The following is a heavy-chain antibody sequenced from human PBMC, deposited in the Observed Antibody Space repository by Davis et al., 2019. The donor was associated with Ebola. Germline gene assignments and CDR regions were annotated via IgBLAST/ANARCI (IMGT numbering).Heavy chain of an antibody. CDR2: ISSSGKT. V-gene: IGHV3-64D*08. CDR1: GFTFSAHT. CDR3: VKEGTTTIWVDSDN. J-gene: IGHJ4*02. D-gene: IGHD1-26*01. Sequence: GGSLRLSCSASGFTFSAHTMHWVRQAPGKGLESVSVISSSGKTYYADSVKGRFTISRDNSQNNVYLQMTSLRVEDTAVYYCVKEGTTTIWVDSDNWGQGTLVTVAS.